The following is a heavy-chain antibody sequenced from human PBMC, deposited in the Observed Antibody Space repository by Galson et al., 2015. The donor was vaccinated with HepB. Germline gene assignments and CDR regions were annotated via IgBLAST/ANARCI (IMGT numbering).Heavy chain of an antibody. J-gene: IGHJ3*02. Sequence: SVTVSCKVSGYTFTSNDINWVRQATGQGLEWMGWMNPNSGNTGYAQKFRGRVTMTKSTAMSTAYMELSSLRPEDTAVYYCARSHPYYSGSSGFNGLDIWGQGTMVTVSS. D-gene: IGHD3-22*01. V-gene: IGHV1-8*01. CDR3: ARSHPYYSGSSGFNGLDI. CDR1: GYTFTSND. CDR2: MNPNSGNT.